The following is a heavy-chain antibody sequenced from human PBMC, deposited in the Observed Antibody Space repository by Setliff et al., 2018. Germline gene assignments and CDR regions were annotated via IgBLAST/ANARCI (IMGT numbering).Heavy chain of an antibody. D-gene: IGHD2-2*03. CDR2: IGDYNGNT. V-gene: IGHV1-18*01. CDR1: GYIFTKYG. CDR3: ARGPVDFVVVPAAAVFDP. Sequence: ASVKVSCKASGYIFTKYGINWVRQAPGQGLEWMGWIGDYNGNTLHAQNFQGRLTVTTDTSTNTAYMELRSLRSDDTAVYYCARGPVDFVVVPAAAVFDPWGQGTLVTVSS. J-gene: IGHJ5*02.